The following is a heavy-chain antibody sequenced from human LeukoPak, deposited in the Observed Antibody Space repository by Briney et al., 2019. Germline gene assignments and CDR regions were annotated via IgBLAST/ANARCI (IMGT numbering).Heavy chain of an antibody. CDR3: ARKSRPDSSGYYYEGNFDY. Sequence: GASVKVSCKASGYTFTSYYMHWMRQAPGQGLEWMGIINPSGGSTSYAQKFQGRVTMTRDTSTSTVYMELSSLRSEDTAVYYCARKSRPDSSGYYYEGNFDYWGQGTLVTVSS. V-gene: IGHV1-46*01. CDR1: GYTFTSYY. D-gene: IGHD3-22*01. J-gene: IGHJ4*02. CDR2: INPSGGST.